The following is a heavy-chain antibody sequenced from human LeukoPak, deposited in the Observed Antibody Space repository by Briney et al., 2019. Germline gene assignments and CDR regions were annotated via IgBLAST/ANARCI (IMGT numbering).Heavy chain of an antibody. V-gene: IGHV3-30*02. CDR2: IRHDGSNT. D-gene: IGHD3-10*01. J-gene: IGHJ4*02. CDR1: GFTFSSYG. Sequence: PGGSLRLSCAGSGFTFSSYGMNWVRQAPGKGLEWVAFIRHDGSNTYYADSVKGRFTVSRDNSKNTLFLQMNSLRVEEMAVYYCAMEVHPYDSGTYYFDYWGRGTLVTASS. CDR3: AMEVHPYDSGTYYFDY.